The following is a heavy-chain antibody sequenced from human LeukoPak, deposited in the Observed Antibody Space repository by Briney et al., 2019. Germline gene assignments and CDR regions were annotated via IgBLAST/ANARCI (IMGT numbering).Heavy chain of an antibody. D-gene: IGHD3/OR15-3a*01. CDR3: ARHLSTGNYYFDY. CDR1: GGSFSGYY. CDR2: INHSGST. V-gene: IGHV4-34*01. J-gene: IGHJ4*02. Sequence: SETLSLTCAVYGGSFSGYYWSWIRQPPGKGLEWIGEINHSGSTNYNPSLKSRVTISVDTSKNQFSLKLSSVTAADTAVYYCARHLSTGNYYFDYWGQGTLVTVSS.